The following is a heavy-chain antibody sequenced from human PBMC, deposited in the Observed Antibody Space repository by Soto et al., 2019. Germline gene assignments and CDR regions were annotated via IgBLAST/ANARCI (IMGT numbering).Heavy chain of an antibody. CDR1: GGSFSGYY. J-gene: IGHJ2*01. CDR2: INHSGST. V-gene: IGHV4-34*01. CDR3: AGRRGTVVTSERLVNYWYFDL. D-gene: IGHD1-1*01. Sequence: PSETLSLTCAVYGGSFSGYYWRWVRQPPGKGLEWIGEINHSGSTNYNPSLKSRVTISVDTSDNQFSLKLSSVTAADTAVYYCAGRRGTVVTSERLVNYWYFDLCGRGTLVTVSS.